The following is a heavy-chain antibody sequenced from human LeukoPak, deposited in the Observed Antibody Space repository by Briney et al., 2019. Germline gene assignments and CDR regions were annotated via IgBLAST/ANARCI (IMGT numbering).Heavy chain of an antibody. J-gene: IGHJ4*02. CDR2: IIPIFGTA. CDR3: ARTYYYGSGTVNYFDY. CDR1: GGTFSIYA. D-gene: IGHD3-10*01. V-gene: IGHV1-69*13. Sequence: SVKVSFKASGGTFSIYAISWVRQAPGQGREWMGGIIPIFGTANYAQKFQGRVTITADESTSTAYMELSSLRSEDTAVYYCARTYYYGSGTVNYFDYWGQGTLVTVSS.